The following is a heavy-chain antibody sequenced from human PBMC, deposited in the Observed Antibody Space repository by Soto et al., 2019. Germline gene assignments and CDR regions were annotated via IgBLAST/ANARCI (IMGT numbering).Heavy chain of an antibody. CDR2: IHYSGSI. J-gene: IGHJ6*02. CDR3: DREADGVDRDYYGLDV. V-gene: IGHV4-30-4*01. CDR1: GGSISTDHYH. D-gene: IGHD4-17*01. Sequence: QVQLQESGPGLVRPSQTLSLTCTVSGGSISTDHYHWTWIRQTPGKGLEWIGYIHYSGSIHFTPSLQTRVSRSVDTSKTLFSLKLSSVTAADTAVYFWDREADGVDRDYYGLDVWGQGTTVTVSS.